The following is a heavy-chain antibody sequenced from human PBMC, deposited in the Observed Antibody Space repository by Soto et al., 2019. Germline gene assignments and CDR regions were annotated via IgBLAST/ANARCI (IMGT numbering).Heavy chain of an antibody. CDR3: ARVYDRPSGMDV. D-gene: IGHD3-9*01. CDR2: IIPIFGTA. Sequence: QVQLVQSGAEVKKPGSSVKVSCKASGSTFSSYAISWVRQAPGQGLEWMGGIIPIFGTANYAQKFQGRVXIXAXXSTSTAYMELSSLRSEDTAVYYCARVYDRPSGMDVWGQGTTVTVSS. V-gene: IGHV1-69*12. J-gene: IGHJ6*02. CDR1: GSTFSSYA.